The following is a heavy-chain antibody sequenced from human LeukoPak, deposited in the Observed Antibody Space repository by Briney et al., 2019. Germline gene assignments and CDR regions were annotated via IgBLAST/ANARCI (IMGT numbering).Heavy chain of an antibody. Sequence: GASVKVSCKASGYSFTSNYIHWVRQAPGQGLEWMGMIYPRDGSTSYAQKFQGRVTVTRDTSTSTVHMKLSGLRSEDTAVYYCARDQEAFDYWGQGTLVTVSS. V-gene: IGHV1-46*01. CDR3: ARDQEAFDY. J-gene: IGHJ4*02. CDR2: IYPRDGST. CDR1: GYSFTSNY.